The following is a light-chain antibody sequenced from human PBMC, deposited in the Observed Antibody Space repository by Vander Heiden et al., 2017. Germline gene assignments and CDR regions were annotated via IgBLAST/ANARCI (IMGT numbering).Light chain of an antibody. CDR2: DAS. Sequence: DIQMTQSPSFLSASVGDRVTITCQASQDIRNYLNWYQQKPGKAPKLLIYDASKLETGVPSRFIGSGSGTDFTFIISSRQHEDIAPYFCQQYEDLPPVTFGAGTKVEIK. CDR3: QQYEDLPPVT. V-gene: IGKV1-33*01. CDR1: QDIRNY. J-gene: IGKJ4*01.